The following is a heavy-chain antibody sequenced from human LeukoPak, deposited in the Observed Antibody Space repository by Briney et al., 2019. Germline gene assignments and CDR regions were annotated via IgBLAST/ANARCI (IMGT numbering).Heavy chain of an antibody. D-gene: IGHD6-13*01. CDR1: GFTVSSSF. CDR2: IYSGGTA. V-gene: IGHV3-53*01. J-gene: IGHJ4*02. Sequence: GGSLRLSCAASGFTVSSSFLSWVRQAPGKGLEWVSVIYSGGTAYYADSVKGRFTISRDNSKNTLYLQMNSLRAEDTAVYYCARASSIGAAGLFDSWGQGTLVTVSS. CDR3: ARASSIGAAGLFDS.